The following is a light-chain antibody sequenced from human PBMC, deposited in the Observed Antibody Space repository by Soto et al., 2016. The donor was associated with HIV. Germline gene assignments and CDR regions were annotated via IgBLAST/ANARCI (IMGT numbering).Light chain of an antibody. CDR1: QPITTW. V-gene: IGKV1-12*01. Sequence: DIQMTQSPSSVSASVGDRVTITCRASQPITTWLAWYQQKPGKAPKLLIYAASTLQSGVPSRFSGSGSGTDFTLTLSSVQPDDVGTYYCQQYNTVPWTFGQGTKLEMK. CDR3: QQYNTVPWT. CDR2: AAS. J-gene: IGKJ1*01.